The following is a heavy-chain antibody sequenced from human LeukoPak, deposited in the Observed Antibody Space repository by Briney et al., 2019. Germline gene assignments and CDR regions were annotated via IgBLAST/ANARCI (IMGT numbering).Heavy chain of an antibody. CDR1: GFTIGDYA. D-gene: IGHD3-22*01. Sequence: GGSLRLSCTASGFTIGDYAMSWVRQAPGKGLEWVGFIRSKAYGGTTEYAASVKGRFTISRDDSKSIAYLQMNSLKTEDTAVYYCTRLSHYYDTTWGQGTMVSVSS. J-gene: IGHJ3*01. CDR2: IRSKAYGGTT. V-gene: IGHV3-49*04. CDR3: TRLSHYYDTT.